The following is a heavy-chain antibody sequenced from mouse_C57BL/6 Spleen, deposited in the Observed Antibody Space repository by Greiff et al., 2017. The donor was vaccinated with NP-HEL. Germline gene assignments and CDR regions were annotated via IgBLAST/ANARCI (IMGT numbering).Heavy chain of an antibody. D-gene: IGHD2-1*01. CDR2: ISGGGGNT. Sequence: EVHLVESGGGLVKPGGSLKLSCAASGFTFSSYTMSWVRQTPEKRLEWVATISGGGGNTYYPDSVKGRFTISRDNAKNTLYLQMSSLRSEDTALYYCARATLFIGNYGMDYWGQGTSVTVSS. CDR1: GFTFSSYT. CDR3: ARATLFIGNYGMDY. V-gene: IGHV5-9*01. J-gene: IGHJ4*01.